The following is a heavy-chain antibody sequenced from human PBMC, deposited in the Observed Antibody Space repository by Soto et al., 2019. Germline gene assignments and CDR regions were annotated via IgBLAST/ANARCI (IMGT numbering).Heavy chain of an antibody. CDR1: GFSFGSDW. CDR2: IRKDGSNE. D-gene: IGHD3-16*01. V-gene: IGHV3-7*05. J-gene: IGHJ3*02. CDR3: TRYANYRDDSAYYDVFEI. Sequence: DVQLPESGGGLVQPGGSLRLSCGASGFSFGSDWMAWVRQAPGKGLEWVANIRKDGSNEHYADTVRGLFSVSRDNAKDSLYLQMNRLRLEDTAVYYFTRYANYRDDSAYYDVFEIWGQGTMVTVSS.